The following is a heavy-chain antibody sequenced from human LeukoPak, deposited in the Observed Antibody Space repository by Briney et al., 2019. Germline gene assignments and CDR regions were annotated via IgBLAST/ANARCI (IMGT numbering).Heavy chain of an antibody. CDR3: ARDGGWLQFPYYYYMDV. D-gene: IGHD5-24*01. V-gene: IGHV4-39*07. J-gene: IGHJ6*03. CDR1: GGSISSSSYY. CDR2: IYYSGST. Sequence: SETLSLTCTVSGGSISSSSYYWGWIRQPPGKGLEWIGSIYYSGSTYYNPSLKSRVTISVDTSKNQFSLKLSSVTAADTAVYYCARDGGWLQFPYYYYMDVWGKGTTVTVSS.